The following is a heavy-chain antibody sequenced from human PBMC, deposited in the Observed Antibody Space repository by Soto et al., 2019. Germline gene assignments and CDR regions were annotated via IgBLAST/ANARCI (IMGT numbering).Heavy chain of an antibody. J-gene: IGHJ6*02. Sequence: VEASCRASGDSFNNDGCDLVRQAPGQGLECVGGMIADFGPAKCPQKLQGRATSTSDTPTNTVFMDLLSLPSDDTAIYYCARGALLAWHNYFALDVWGQGISVTFSS. CDR2: MIADFGPA. CDR1: GDSFNNDG. D-gene: IGHD3-10*01. CDR3: ARGALLAWHNYFALDV. V-gene: IGHV1-69*13.